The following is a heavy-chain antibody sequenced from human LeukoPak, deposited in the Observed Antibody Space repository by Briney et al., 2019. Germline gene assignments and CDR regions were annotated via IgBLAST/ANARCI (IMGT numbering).Heavy chain of an antibody. Sequence: ASVKVSCKASGFTFTNYAISWVRQAPGQGLEWLAWISVDNGNTNYIRNLQGRVTLTTDTSTSTAYMELRNLRSDDTAVYYCARDSWARAYDIDHWGQGTLVTV. CDR3: ARDSWARAYDIDH. CDR1: GFTFTNYA. V-gene: IGHV1-18*01. D-gene: IGHD5-12*01. J-gene: IGHJ5*02. CDR2: ISVDNGNT.